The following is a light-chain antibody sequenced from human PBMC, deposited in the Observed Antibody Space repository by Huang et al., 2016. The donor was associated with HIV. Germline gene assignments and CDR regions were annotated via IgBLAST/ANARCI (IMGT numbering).Light chain of an antibody. CDR2: FSG. CDR1: QSIFYNLNSKNY. Sequence: DIVMTQAPDSQSIPPGERATINCKSSQSIFYNLNSKNYLVWFQQRPGQTPKLLFHFSGSPQAGIPDRFSVIGSGTDFTLTIDNLQTEDVAIYYFQQYYRNPRIFGQGTAVGIK. V-gene: IGKV4-1*01. J-gene: IGKJ1*01. CDR3: QQYYRNPRI.